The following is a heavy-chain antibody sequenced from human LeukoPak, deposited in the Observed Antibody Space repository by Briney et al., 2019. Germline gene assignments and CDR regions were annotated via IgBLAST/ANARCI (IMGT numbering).Heavy chain of an antibody. J-gene: IGHJ6*02. CDR2: ISAYNRNT. D-gene: IGHD6-13*01. V-gene: IGHV1-18*01. Sequence: ASVKVSCKASGYTFTSYGISWVRQAPGQGLEWMGWISAYNRNTNYAQKLQGRVTMTTDTSTSTAYMELRSLRSDDTAAYYCARDRIAAAGPGQYYYYYGMDVWGQGTTVTVSS. CDR3: ARDRIAAAGPGQYYYYYGMDV. CDR1: GYTFTSYG.